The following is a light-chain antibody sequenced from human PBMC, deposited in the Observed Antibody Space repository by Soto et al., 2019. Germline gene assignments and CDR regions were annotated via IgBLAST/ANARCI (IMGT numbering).Light chain of an antibody. CDR2: ATS. Sequence: DIQMTQSPSSLSASLGDRVTITCRASQTITNYLNWYQQKPGRAPELPVYATSSLQSGVPSRFTGSGSGTHFTLTISGLQPADFATYFCQQSYNTPITFGQGTRLEIK. J-gene: IGKJ5*01. CDR3: QQSYNTPIT. V-gene: IGKV1-39*01. CDR1: QTITNY.